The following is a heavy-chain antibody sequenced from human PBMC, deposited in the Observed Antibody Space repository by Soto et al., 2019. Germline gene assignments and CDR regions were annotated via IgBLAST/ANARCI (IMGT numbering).Heavy chain of an antibody. CDR1: GGSISTSNYY. CDR3: ARIMRGFVIAYYYMDV. V-gene: IGHV4-39*01. D-gene: IGHD2-21*01. Sequence: QVQLQESGPGLVRPSETLSLTCTVSGGSISTSNYYWGWIRQPPGKGLEWIGSIYYTGSTSYYNPSLKMRVTISVDTSTNQFSLKLSSVTVADTAVYYCARIMRGFVIAYYYMDVWGNRTTVTVSS. CDR2: IYYTGSTS. J-gene: IGHJ6*03.